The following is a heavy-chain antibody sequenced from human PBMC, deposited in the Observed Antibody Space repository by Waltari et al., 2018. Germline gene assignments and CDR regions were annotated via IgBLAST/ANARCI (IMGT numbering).Heavy chain of an antibody. CDR3: AKGHSGSYGLKD. CDR1: GFNFDDYA. Sequence: EVQLVESGGGLVQPGRSLRLSCAVSGFNFDDYAMHWVRQAPGKGLEWVLGISWNSDKIGYADSVKGRFTISRDNAKNSLYLQMNSLRPEDTALYYCAKGHSGSYGLKDWGQGTLVAVSS. V-gene: IGHV3-9*01. J-gene: IGHJ4*02. D-gene: IGHD1-26*01. CDR2: ISWNSDKI.